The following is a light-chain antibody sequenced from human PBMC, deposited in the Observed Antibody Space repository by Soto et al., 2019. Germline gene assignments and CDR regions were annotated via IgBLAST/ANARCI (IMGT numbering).Light chain of an antibody. Sequence: EVVMTQSPATLSVSPGERATLSCRASQSISSNLSWYQQKAGQTPRLLMYGASTRATGVPARFSGSGSGTEFTLTSSSLQTEYFALYYWQQYNNCPSYTLGQGTKLEIK. CDR3: QQYNNCPSYT. CDR1: QSISSN. V-gene: IGKV3-15*01. J-gene: IGKJ2*01. CDR2: GAS.